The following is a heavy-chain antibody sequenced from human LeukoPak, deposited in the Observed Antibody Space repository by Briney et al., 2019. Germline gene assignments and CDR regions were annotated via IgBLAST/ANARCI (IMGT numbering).Heavy chain of an antibody. CDR2: IKQDGSEK. D-gene: IGHD3-22*01. Sequence: GGSLRLSCAAPGFTFSSYWMSWVRQGPGKGLEWVANIKQDGSEKYYVDSVKGRFTISRDNAKNSLYLQMNSLRAEDTAVYYCARLLWSYDSSGHEYFQHWGQGTLVTVSS. CDR3: ARLLWSYDSSGHEYFQH. J-gene: IGHJ1*01. CDR1: GFTFSSYW. V-gene: IGHV3-7*01.